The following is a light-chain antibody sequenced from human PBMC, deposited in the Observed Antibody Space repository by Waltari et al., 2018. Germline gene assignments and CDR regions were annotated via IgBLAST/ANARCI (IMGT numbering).Light chain of an antibody. V-gene: IGKV4-1*01. CDR3: QQYFTTPLT. CDR1: QNIFSISDNNNY. J-gene: IGKJ4*01. Sequence: DIVMTQSPDSLAVSLGERATIDCKSPQNIFSISDNNNYLAWYRQKPGQSPTLLIYWASMREDGVPDRFSGSGSGTDFSLTISGVQAEDVAVYYCQQYFTTPLTFGGGTKVEIK. CDR2: WAS.